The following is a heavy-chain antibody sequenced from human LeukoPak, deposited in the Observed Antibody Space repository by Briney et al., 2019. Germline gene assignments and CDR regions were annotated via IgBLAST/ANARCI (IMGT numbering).Heavy chain of an antibody. CDR3: ARHSSGYHNWFDP. J-gene: IGHJ5*02. V-gene: IGHV4-39*01. CDR1: GGSISSGGYY. Sequence: SETLSLTCTVSGGSISSGGYYWSWIRQPPGKGLEWIGSIYYSGSTYYNPSLKSRVTISVDTSKNQFSLKLSSVTAADTAVYYCARHSSGYHNWFDPWGQGTLVTVSS. CDR2: IYYSGST. D-gene: IGHD3-22*01.